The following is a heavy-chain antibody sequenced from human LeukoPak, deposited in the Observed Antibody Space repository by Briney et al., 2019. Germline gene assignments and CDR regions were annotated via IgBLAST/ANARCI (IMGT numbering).Heavy chain of an antibody. CDR2: IYHSGST. D-gene: IGHD2-2*01. CDR3: ARAFEGIPVPSTAFDI. Sequence: KPSETLSLTCTVSGYSISSGYYWGWIRQPPGKGLEWIGSIYHSGSTYYNPSLKSRVTISVDTSKNQFSLKLSSVTAADTAVYYCARAFEGIPVPSTAFDIWGQGTMVTVSS. V-gene: IGHV4-38-2*02. J-gene: IGHJ3*02. CDR1: GYSISSGYY.